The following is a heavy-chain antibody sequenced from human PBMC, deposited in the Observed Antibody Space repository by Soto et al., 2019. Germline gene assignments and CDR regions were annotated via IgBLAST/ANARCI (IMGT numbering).Heavy chain of an antibody. Sequence: QVQLAESGGGVVQPGRSLRLSCAASGFTFSNYAMHWVRQAPGRGLEWVAFISYDGSNRYYADSVKGRFTVSRDNSNNTLYLQMNGLRAVDTAVYYCARPRSNGEHQPGFISWGQGTLVTVSS. V-gene: IGHV3-30*03. CDR1: GFTFSNYA. CDR3: ARPRSNGEHQPGFIS. D-gene: IGHD2-8*01. CDR2: ISYDGSNR. J-gene: IGHJ5*02.